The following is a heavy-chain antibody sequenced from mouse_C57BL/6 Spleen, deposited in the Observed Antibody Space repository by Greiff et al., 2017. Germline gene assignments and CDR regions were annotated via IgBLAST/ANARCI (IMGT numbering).Heavy chain of an antibody. V-gene: IGHV1-82*01. D-gene: IGHD2-3*01. CDR2: IYPGDGDT. J-gene: IGHJ3*01. CDR1: GYAFSSSW. CDR3: ARATDGYYWGFAY. Sequence: LVESGPELVKPGASVKISCKASGYAFSSSWMNWVKQRPGKGLEWIGRIYPGDGDTNYNGKFKGKATLTADKSSSTAYMQLSSLTSEDSAVYFCARATDGYYWGFAYWGQGTLVTVSA.